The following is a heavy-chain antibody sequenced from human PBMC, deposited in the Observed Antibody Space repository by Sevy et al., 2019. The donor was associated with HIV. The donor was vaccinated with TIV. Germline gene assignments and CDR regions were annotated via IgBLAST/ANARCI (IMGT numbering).Heavy chain of an antibody. D-gene: IGHD1-26*01. CDR1: GFTFTIYA. J-gene: IGHJ4*02. CDR2: ISGSGDTT. Sequence: GGSLRLSCAASGFTFTIYAMTWVRQAPGKGLEWVSGISGSGDTTYYAESVKGRFTISRDNSKNTLYLQMNSLRAEDTAVYYCAKESGKYLGGNIDCWGQGTLVTVSS. CDR3: AKESGKYLGGNIDC. V-gene: IGHV3-23*01.